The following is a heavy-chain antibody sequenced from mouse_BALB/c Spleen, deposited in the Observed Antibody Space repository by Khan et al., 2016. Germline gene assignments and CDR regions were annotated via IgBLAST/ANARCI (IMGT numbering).Heavy chain of an antibody. V-gene: IGHV4-1*02. Sequence: EVKLLESGGGLVQPGGSLKLSCAASGFDFSRYWMTWVRQAPGKGLEWIGEINPDSSTINYTPSLKDKFIISRDNAKNTLFLQMSKVRSEDTVLXYCARRRFDGYFDVWGAGTTVTVSS. CDR1: GFDFSRYW. D-gene: IGHD1-1*01. CDR3: ARRRFDGYFDV. J-gene: IGHJ1*01. CDR2: INPDSSTI.